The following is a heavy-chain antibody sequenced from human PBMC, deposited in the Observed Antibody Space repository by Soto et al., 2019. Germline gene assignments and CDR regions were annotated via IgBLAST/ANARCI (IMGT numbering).Heavy chain of an antibody. J-gene: IGHJ4*02. CDR2: IYWDDSK. D-gene: IGHD1-26*01. V-gene: IGHV2-5*02. CDR3: AHAYGGRSLY. Sequence: KESGPTLVKPTQTLKLTCTFSGFSLTTDRAGVGWIRQPPGEALEWLAVIYWDDSKTYRPSLESRLTITKDTSKNQVALTMTNMDSLDTATYYCAHAYGGRSLYWGQGTLVTVSS. CDR1: GFSLTTDRAG.